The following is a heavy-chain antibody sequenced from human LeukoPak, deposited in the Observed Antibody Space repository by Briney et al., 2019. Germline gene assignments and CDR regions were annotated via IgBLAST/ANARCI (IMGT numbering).Heavy chain of an antibody. Sequence: ASVKVSCKASGYAFTSYYMHWVRQAPGQGLEWMGIINPSGGTTGYAQKFQGRVTMTRDTSTSTIYMELSSLRSEDTAVYYCARTYFDRTVDVWGQGTTVTVSS. V-gene: IGHV1-46*01. D-gene: IGHD3-9*01. CDR2: INPSGGTT. CDR1: GYAFTSYY. CDR3: ARTYFDRTVDV. J-gene: IGHJ6*02.